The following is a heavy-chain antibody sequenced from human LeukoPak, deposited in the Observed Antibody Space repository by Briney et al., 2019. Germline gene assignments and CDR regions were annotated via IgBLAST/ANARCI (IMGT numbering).Heavy chain of an antibody. CDR2: INAGNGNT. J-gene: IGHJ4*02. D-gene: IGHD3-16*01. Sequence: ASVKVSCKACGYTFTSYAMHWVRQAPGQRLEWMGWINAGNGNTKYSQKFQGRVTITRDTSASTAYMELSSLRSEDTAVYYCARVGRPGLWGIFDYWGQGTLVTVSS. CDR1: GYTFTSYA. V-gene: IGHV1-3*01. CDR3: ARVGRPGLWGIFDY.